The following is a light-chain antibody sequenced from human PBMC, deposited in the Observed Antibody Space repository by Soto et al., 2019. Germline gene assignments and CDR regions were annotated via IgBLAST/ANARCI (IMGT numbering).Light chain of an antibody. CDR1: SSDTAGYNY. Sequence: QSFVTQPASVSGSPGQSITISCTGTSSDTAGYNYVSWYQQHPGKAPKLMIYDVSNRPSGVSNRFSGSQSGNTASLTISGLQAEDEANYYCSSYTTSNTPLYVFGTGTKVTVL. CDR2: DVS. J-gene: IGLJ1*01. CDR3: SSYTTSNTPLYV. V-gene: IGLV2-14*01.